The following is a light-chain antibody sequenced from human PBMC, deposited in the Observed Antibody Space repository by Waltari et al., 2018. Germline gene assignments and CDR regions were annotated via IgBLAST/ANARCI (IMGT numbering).Light chain of an antibody. CDR3: QQANSFPIT. CDR2: ATS. Sequence: DIQMSQSPSSVSASVGDRVTMTCRASQDIRNWLAWYQQKPVKAPNLLIYATSSLQTGVPSRFSGSGSGTEFTLTISSLQPEDFATYYCQQANSFPITFGPGTKVDFK. CDR1: QDIRNW. V-gene: IGKV1-12*01. J-gene: IGKJ3*01.